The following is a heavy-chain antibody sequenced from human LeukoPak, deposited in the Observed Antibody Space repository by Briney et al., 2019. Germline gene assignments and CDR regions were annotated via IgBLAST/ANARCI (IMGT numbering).Heavy chain of an antibody. J-gene: IGHJ5*02. CDR3: AREAYDSSGYYSAGWFDP. CDR1: GYTFTSYG. Sequence: ASVKDSCKASGYTFTSYGISWVRQAPGQGLEWMGWISAYNGNTNYAQKLQGRVTMTTDTSTSTAYMELRSLRSDDTAVYYCAREAYDSSGYYSAGWFDPWGQGTLVTVSS. V-gene: IGHV1-18*01. CDR2: ISAYNGNT. D-gene: IGHD3-22*01.